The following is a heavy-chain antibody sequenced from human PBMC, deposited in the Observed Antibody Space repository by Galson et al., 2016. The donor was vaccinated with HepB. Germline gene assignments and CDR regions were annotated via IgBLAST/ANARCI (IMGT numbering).Heavy chain of an antibody. CDR1: GFTFSNYA. Sequence: SLRLSCAVSGFTFSNYAMHWVRQAPGKGLLWLSYISGDGRSIYYADSVKGRFTISRDNNKNSLFLQMTSLKIEDIDLYYCASARVGWLSIHDWGQGTPVAVSS. CDR3: ASARVGWLSIHD. V-gene: IGHV3-43*02. D-gene: IGHD2-15*01. J-gene: IGHJ4*02. CDR2: ISGDGRSI.